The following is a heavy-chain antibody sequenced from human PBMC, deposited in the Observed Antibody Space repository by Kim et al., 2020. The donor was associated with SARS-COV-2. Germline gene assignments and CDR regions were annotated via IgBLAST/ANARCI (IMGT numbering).Heavy chain of an antibody. V-gene: IGHV4-30-2*05. CDR3: ARVRIVVVPAAIVYYFDY. J-gene: IGHJ4*02. D-gene: IGHD2-2*02. Sequence: KSRVTISVDTSKNQFSLKLSSVTAADTAVYYCARVRIVVVPAAIVYYFDYWGQGTLVTVSS.